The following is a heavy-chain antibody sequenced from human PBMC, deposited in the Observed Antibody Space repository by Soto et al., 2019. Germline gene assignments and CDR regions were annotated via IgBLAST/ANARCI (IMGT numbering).Heavy chain of an antibody. V-gene: IGHV3-23*01. Sequence: EVQLLESGGGLVQPGESLRLSCAASGFTFSNYAMGWVRQAPGKGLEWVSAISGSGDRTSYAKSVKGRFTISRDNSKNTVNLQMNSLRAEDTAIYYCAKAEYSSSYHGMDVWGQGTTVTVSS. D-gene: IGHD6-6*01. J-gene: IGHJ6*02. CDR2: ISGSGDRT. CDR3: AKAEYSSSYHGMDV. CDR1: GFTFSNYA.